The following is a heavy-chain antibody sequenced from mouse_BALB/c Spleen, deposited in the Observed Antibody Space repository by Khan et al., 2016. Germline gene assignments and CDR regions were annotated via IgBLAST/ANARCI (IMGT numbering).Heavy chain of an antibody. J-gene: IGHJ2*01. V-gene: IGHV9-3*02. CDR2: INTNTGEP. Sequence: QIQLVQSGPELKKPGETVKISCKASGYTFTNYGMNWVKQAPGKGLKWMGWINTNTGEPTYAEEFKGRFAFSLETSASTAYLQINNRKNEDTATYFCAREYGSSLYYFDYWGQGTTLTVSS. CDR3: AREYGSSLYYFDY. CDR1: GYTFTNYG. D-gene: IGHD1-1*01.